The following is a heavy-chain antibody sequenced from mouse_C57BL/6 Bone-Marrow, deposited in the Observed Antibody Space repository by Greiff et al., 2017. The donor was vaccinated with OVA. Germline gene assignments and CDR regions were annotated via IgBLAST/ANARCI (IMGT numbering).Heavy chain of an antibody. J-gene: IGHJ3*01. CDR3: ARRGDCDVVSLAY. CDR1: GYTFTSYG. D-gene: IGHD1-1*02. Sequence: VQLQESGAELARPGASVKLSCKASGYTFTSYGISWVKQRTGQGLEWIGEIYPRGGNTYYNEKLKGKATLTADKSSSTAYMELRSLTSEDSAVYFCARRGDCDVVSLAYWGQGTLVTVSA. V-gene: IGHV1-81*01. CDR2: IYPRGGNT.